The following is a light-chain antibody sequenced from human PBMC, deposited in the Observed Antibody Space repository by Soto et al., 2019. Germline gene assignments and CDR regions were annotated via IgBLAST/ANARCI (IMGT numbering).Light chain of an antibody. J-gene: IGKJ1*01. V-gene: IGKV3-20*01. CDR3: QQYGSSPVT. Sequence: EIVLTQSPGTLSLSPGETATLSCRASQSVSNAWLAWYQQKPGQAPRLLIYGPSSRATGIPDRFSGSGSGTDFTLTISRLEPEDFAVYYCQQYGSSPVTFGQGTKVEIK. CDR1: QSVSNAW. CDR2: GPS.